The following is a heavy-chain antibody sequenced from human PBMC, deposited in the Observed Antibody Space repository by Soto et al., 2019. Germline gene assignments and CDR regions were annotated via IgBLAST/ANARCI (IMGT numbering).Heavy chain of an antibody. D-gene: IGHD6-13*01. Sequence: LPETLSLTCTVSGGSISSYYWSWIRQPPGKGLEWIGYIYYSGSTNYNPSLKSRVTISVDTSKNQFSLKLSSVTAADTAVYYCARSPGYSSSWSNWFDPWGQGTLVTVSS. CDR1: GGSISSYY. CDR2: IYYSGST. J-gene: IGHJ5*02. V-gene: IGHV4-59*01. CDR3: ARSPGYSSSWSNWFDP.